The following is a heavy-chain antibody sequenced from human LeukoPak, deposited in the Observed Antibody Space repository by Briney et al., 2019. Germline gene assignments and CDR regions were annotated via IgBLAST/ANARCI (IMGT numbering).Heavy chain of an antibody. Sequence: PSETLSLTCLVSGYSISSRYHWGWIRQPPGKGLEWIGSIYRSGITYYNPSLKSRVTMSVDTSKNQFSLKLSSVTAADTAVYYCARHDWTFDIWGQGTMVTASS. J-gene: IGHJ3*02. CDR2: IYRSGIT. CDR1: GYSISSRYH. V-gene: IGHV4-38-2*01. D-gene: IGHD3-9*01. CDR3: ARHDWTFDI.